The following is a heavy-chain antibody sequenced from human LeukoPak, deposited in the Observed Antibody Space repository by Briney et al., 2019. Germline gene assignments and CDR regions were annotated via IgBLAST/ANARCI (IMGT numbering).Heavy chain of an antibody. CDR3: ATVGLLPYCSGGSCNIDAFDI. Sequence: GASVKVSCKVSGYTLTELSMHWVRQAPGKGLEWMGGFDPEDGETIYAQKFQGRVTMTEDTSTDTAYMELSSLRSEDTAVYYCATVGLLPYCSGGSCNIDAFDIWGQGTMVTVSS. V-gene: IGHV1-24*01. J-gene: IGHJ3*02. CDR2: FDPEDGET. D-gene: IGHD2-15*01. CDR1: GYTLTELS.